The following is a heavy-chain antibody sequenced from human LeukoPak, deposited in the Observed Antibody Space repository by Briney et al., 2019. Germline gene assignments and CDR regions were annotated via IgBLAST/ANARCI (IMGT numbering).Heavy chain of an antibody. J-gene: IGHJ4*02. Sequence: AGGSLRLSCAASGFTFSNAWMSWVRQAPGKGLEWGGRIKSKTDGGTTDYAAPVKGRFTISRDDSKNTLYLQMNSLKTEDTAVYYCTTILTVTSDYWGQGTLVTVSS. CDR2: IKSKTDGGTT. CDR3: TTILTVTSDY. CDR1: GFTFSNAW. D-gene: IGHD4-17*01. V-gene: IGHV3-15*01.